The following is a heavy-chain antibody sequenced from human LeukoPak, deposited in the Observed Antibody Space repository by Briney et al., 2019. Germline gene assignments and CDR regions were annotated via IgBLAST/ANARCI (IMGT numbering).Heavy chain of an antibody. CDR2: TSGSGGST. Sequence: GGSLRLSCAASGFTFSSYAMSWVRQAPGKGLEWVSTTSGSGGSTYYADSVKGRFAISRDNSKNTLYLQMNSLRAEDTAVYYCAKALSSFSLGREVRRVVGYWGQGTLVTVSS. D-gene: IGHD3-10*01. J-gene: IGHJ4*02. V-gene: IGHV3-23*01. CDR1: GFTFSSYA. CDR3: AKALSSFSLGREVRRVVGY.